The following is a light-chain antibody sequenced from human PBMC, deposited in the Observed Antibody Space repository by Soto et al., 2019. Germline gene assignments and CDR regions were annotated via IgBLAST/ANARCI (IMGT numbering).Light chain of an antibody. V-gene: IGLV2-8*01. CDR1: SGDVGGYNY. CDR3: SSYAGSRIFV. Sequence: QSALTQPPSASGSLGQSVTISCTGTSGDVGGYNYVSWYQQHPGRAPKLIIYEVIKRPSGVPDRFSGSKYANTASLTVSGLQAEDEADYFCSSYAGSRIFVFGTGTKVTVL. CDR2: EVI. J-gene: IGLJ1*01.